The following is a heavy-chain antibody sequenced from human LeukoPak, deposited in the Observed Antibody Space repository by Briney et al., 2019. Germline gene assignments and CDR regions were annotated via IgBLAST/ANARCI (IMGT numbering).Heavy chain of an antibody. CDR1: GGSISSSSYY. CDR3: ARPLSGGVGATYGAFDI. D-gene: IGHD1-26*01. Sequence: PSETLSLTCTVSGGSISSSSYYWGWIRQPPGKGLEWIGSIYYSGSTYYNPSLKSPVTISVDTSKNQFSLKLSSVTAADTAVYYCARPLSGGVGATYGAFDIWGQGTMVTVSS. V-gene: IGHV4-39*01. J-gene: IGHJ3*02. CDR2: IYYSGST.